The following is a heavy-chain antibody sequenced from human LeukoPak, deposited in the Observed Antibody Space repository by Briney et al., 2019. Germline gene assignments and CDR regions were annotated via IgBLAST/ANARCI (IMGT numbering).Heavy chain of an antibody. CDR3: ARQISDYYYYYIDV. V-gene: IGHV4-39*01. J-gene: IGHJ6*03. Sequence: PSETLSLTCSVSGGSISSSHYYWGWIRQPPGKGLEWIGTIYYSGTTYYNPSLESRVTISEDTSKNQFSLTLRTATAADTAVYYCARQISDYYYYYIDVWGKGTTVTVS. CDR1: GGSISSSHYY. CDR2: IYYSGTT. D-gene: IGHD3-10*01.